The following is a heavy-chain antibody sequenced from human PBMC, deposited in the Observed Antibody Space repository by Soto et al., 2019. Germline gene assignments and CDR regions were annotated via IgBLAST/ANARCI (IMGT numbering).Heavy chain of an antibody. CDR1: GFTFSSYA. CDR2: VSGSGTTT. V-gene: IGHV3-23*01. J-gene: IGHJ3*02. Sequence: GGSLRLSCAASGFTFSSYAMTWVRQAPGKGLDWVSAVSGSGTTTYYADSVKGRFTISRDNAKNMLYLQLNSLRAEDTAVYYCARDFARTDPSDIWGRGTMVTVSS. CDR3: ARDFARTDPSDI.